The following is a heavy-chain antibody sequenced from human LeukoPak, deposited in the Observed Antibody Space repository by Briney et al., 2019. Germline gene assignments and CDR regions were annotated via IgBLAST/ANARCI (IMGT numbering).Heavy chain of an antibody. D-gene: IGHD2/OR15-2a*01. CDR2: ITWDGGST. J-gene: IGHJ4*02. V-gene: IGHV3-43*01. CDR1: GFTFDDYT. CDR3: ATERQKYFEY. Sequence: PGGSLRLSCAASGFTFDDYTMHWVRQAPGKGLEWVSLITWDGGSTFYADSVKGRFTISRDNSKNSLYVQMNSLTTEDTALYYCATERQKYFEYWGQGTLVTVSS.